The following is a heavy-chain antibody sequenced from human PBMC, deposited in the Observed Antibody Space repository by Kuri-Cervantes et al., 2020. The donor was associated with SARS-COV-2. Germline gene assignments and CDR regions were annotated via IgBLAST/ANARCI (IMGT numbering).Heavy chain of an antibody. J-gene: IGHJ4*02. CDR3: AKAGDIVVVPAAYFDY. V-gene: IGHV3-23*01. CDR2: ISGSGGST. D-gene: IGHD2-2*01. CDR1: GFTFSSYA. Sequence: GGSLRLSCAASGFTFSSYAMSWVRQAPGKGLEWVSAISGSGGSTYYADSVKGRFTISRDNSKNTLYLQMNSLRAEDTAVYYRAKAGDIVVVPAAYFDYWGQGTLVTVSS.